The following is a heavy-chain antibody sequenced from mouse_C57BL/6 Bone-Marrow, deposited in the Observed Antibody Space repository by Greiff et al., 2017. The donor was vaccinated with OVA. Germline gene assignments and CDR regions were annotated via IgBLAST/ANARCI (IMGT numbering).Heavy chain of an antibody. Sequence: QVQLQQPGAELVRPGSSVKLSCKASGYTFTSYWMDWVKQRPGQGLEWIGNIYPSDSDTHYNQKFKDKATLTVDTSSSTAYMQLSSLTSEDSAVYSSERGTLYYSVYYFDYWGQGTTLTVSS. CDR1: GYTFTSYW. V-gene: IGHV1-61*01. CDR2: IYPSDSDT. D-gene: IGHD2-12*01. J-gene: IGHJ2*01. CDR3: ERGTLYYSVYYFDY.